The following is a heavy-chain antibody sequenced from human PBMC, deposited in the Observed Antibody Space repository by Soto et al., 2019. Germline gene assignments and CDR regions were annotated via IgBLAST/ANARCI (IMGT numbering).Heavy chain of an antibody. CDR3: ARVSSRGNWYFDL. J-gene: IGHJ2*01. CDR1: GGSISSYY. D-gene: IGHD6-13*01. V-gene: IGHV4-59*01. Sequence: PWETLSLTCSVSGGSISSYYWSWIRQPPGKGLEWIGYIYYSGSTNYNPSLKSRVTISVDTSKNQFSLKLSSVTAADTAVDYCARVSSRGNWYFDLWGRGTLVTVSS. CDR2: IYYSGST.